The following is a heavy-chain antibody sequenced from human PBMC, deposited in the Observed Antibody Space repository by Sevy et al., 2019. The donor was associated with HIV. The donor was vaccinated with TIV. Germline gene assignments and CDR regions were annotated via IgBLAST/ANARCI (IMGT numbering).Heavy chain of an antibody. V-gene: IGHV3-11*01. CDR1: GFSFSDFY. D-gene: IGHD6-13*01. J-gene: IGHJ2*01. CDR3: AKHYIHDIADGWYFDL. CDR2: ITGSGFTI. Sequence: GGSLRLSCRGSGFSFSDFYMSWIRQAPGKGLEWVSHITGSGFTIYQADSVKGRFATSRDNAKNSLFLQMNSLRVEDTAVYYCAKHYIHDIADGWYFDLWGRGTLVTVSS.